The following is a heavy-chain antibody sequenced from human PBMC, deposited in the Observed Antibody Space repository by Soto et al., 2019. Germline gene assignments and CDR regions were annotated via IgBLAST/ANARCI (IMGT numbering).Heavy chain of an antibody. Sequence: SETLSLTCTVSGGSISSGGYYWSWIRQHPGKGLEWIGYIYYSGSTNYNPSLKSRVTISVDTSKNQFSLKLSSVTAADTAMYYCAKNDDHGSYYHGMDVWGQGTTVTVSS. D-gene: IGHD4-17*01. J-gene: IGHJ6*02. V-gene: IGHV4-61*08. CDR2: IYYSGST. CDR1: GGSISSGGYY. CDR3: AKNDDHGSYYHGMDV.